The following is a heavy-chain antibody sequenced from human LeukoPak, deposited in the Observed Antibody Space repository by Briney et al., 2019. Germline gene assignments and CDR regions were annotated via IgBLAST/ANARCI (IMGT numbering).Heavy chain of an antibody. CDR2: INHSGST. CDR1: GGSFSGYY. CDR3: ARAVVVAATPGYFDY. Sequence: SGTLSLTCAVYGGSFSGYYWSWIRQPPGKGLEWIGEINHSGSTNYNPSLKSRVTISVDTSKNQFSLKLSSVTAADTAVYYCARAVVVAATPGYFDYWGQGTLVTVSS. J-gene: IGHJ4*02. D-gene: IGHD2-15*01. V-gene: IGHV4-34*01.